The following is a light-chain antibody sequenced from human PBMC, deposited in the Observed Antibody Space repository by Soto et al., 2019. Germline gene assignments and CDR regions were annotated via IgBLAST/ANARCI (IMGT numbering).Light chain of an antibody. CDR2: DAS. J-gene: IGKJ5*01. V-gene: IGKV1-5*01. Sequence: IQMTQSPSTLYASVGDRVTITFRASQSISSWLAWYQQKPGKAPKLLIYDASSLESGVPSRFSGSGSGTDFTLTISSLEPEDFAVYYCQQRSNWPPITFGQGTRLEIK. CDR1: QSISSW. CDR3: QQRSNWPPIT.